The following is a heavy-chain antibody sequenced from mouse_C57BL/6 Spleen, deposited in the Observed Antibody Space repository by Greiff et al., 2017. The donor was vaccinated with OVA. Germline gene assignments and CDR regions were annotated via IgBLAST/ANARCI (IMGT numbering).Heavy chain of an antibody. Sequence: QVQLQQPGAELVKPGASVKLSCKASGYTFTSYWMQWVKQRPGQGLEWIGEIDPSDSYTNYNQKFKGKATLTVDTSSSTAYMQRSSLTSEDSAVYYCARRGETYYWGQGTTLTVSS. CDR1: GYTFTSYW. J-gene: IGHJ2*01. V-gene: IGHV1-50*01. CDR3: ARRGETYY. CDR2: IDPSDSYT.